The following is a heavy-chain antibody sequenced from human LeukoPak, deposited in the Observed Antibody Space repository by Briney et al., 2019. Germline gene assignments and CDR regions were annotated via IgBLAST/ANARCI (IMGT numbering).Heavy chain of an antibody. CDR2: IYYSGSS. CDR3: ARRGATTEMSYFDY. D-gene: IGHD1-26*01. J-gene: IGHJ4*02. V-gene: IGHV4-39*01. CDR1: GGSISSSSYY. Sequence: PSETLSLTCTVSGGSISSSSYYWGWIRQPPGKGLEWIGSIYYSGSSYYNPSLKSRVTISVDTSKNQFSLKLSSVTAADTAVYYCARRGATTEMSYFDYWGQGTLVTVSS.